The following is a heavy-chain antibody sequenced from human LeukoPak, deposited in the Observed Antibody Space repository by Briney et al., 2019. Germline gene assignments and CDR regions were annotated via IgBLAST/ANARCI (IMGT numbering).Heavy chain of an antibody. CDR2: INHSGSI. CDR1: GGSFSGHY. D-gene: IGHD6-19*01. CDR3: TAQWLTGRVMTD. J-gene: IGHJ4*02. V-gene: IGHV4-34*01. Sequence: PSETMSLTCAVYGGSFSGHYWSWIRKPPGKGLECIGEINHSGSITYSPSLKSRVTISVDTSKNQVSLKLRSVTAADTAVYYCTAQWLTGRVMTDWGQGTLVTVSS.